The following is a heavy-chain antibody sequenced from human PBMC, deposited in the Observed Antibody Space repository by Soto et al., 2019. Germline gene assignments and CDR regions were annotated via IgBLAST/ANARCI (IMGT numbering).Heavy chain of an antibody. CDR1: GDSVSTNTAT. CDR2: TYYRSKWYN. J-gene: IGHJ6*02. Sequence: SQTLSLTCDISGDSVSTNTATWNWIRQSPSRGLEWLGRTYYRSKWYNDYAVSVKSRITINPDTSKNQFSLQLNSVTPEDTAVYYCARDRVAGSSGWPYYYYYGMDVWGQGTTVTVSS. D-gene: IGHD6-19*01. CDR3: ARDRVAGSSGWPYYYYYGMDV. V-gene: IGHV6-1*01.